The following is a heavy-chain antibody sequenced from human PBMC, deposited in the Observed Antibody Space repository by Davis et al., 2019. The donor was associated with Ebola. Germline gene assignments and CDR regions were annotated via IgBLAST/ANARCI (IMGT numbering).Heavy chain of an antibody. CDR3: ARGHGSSWQYYYYYYGMDV. CDR2: ISAYNGNT. J-gene: IGHJ6*02. CDR1: GYTFTRYA. V-gene: IGHV1-18*01. D-gene: IGHD6-13*01. Sequence: AASVKVSCKASGYTFTRYAMHWVRQAPGQRLEWMGWISAYNGNTNYAQKLQGRVTMTTDTSTSTAYMELRSLRSDDTAVYYCARGHGSSWQYYYYYYGMDVWGQGTTVTVSS.